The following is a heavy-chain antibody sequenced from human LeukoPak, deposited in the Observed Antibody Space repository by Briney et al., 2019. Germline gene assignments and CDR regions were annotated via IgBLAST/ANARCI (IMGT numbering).Heavy chain of an antibody. CDR1: GGTFSSYT. Sequence: SVEVSCKASGGTFSSYTISWVRQAPGQGLEWMGRIIPILGIANYAQKFQGRVTITADKSTSTAYMELSSLRSEDTAVYYCARAGGYNFDYFDYWGQGTLVTVSS. J-gene: IGHJ4*02. D-gene: IGHD5-24*01. V-gene: IGHV1-69*02. CDR2: IIPILGIA. CDR3: ARAGGYNFDYFDY.